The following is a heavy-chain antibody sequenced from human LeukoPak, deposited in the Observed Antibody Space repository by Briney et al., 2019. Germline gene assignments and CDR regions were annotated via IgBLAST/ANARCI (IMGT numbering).Heavy chain of an antibody. CDR1: GYTFTGYY. D-gene: IGHD1-1*01. V-gene: IGHV1-2*04. J-gene: IGHJ4*02. Sequence: ASVKVSCKASGYTFTGYYMHWVRQAPGQGLEWMGWINPNSGGTNYAQKFQGWVTMTRDTSISTAYMELSRLRSDDTAVYNCARSTGTEYFDYWGQGTLVTVSS. CDR2: INPNSGGT. CDR3: ARSTGTEYFDY.